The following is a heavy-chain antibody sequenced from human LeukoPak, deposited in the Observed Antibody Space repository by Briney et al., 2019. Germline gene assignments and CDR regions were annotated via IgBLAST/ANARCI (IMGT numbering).Heavy chain of an antibody. CDR1: GLTFGNCA. D-gene: IGHD4-17*01. V-gene: IGHV3-23*01. Sequence: PGGSLRLSCAASGLTFGNCALSWVRQGPGKGLEWVSGISHSGGNTYYSDSVKGRFTISRDNSKNTLYLQMNSLRAEDTAVYYCARVWTATTPDYWGQGTLVTVSS. J-gene: IGHJ4*02. CDR3: ARVWTATTPDY. CDR2: ISHSGGNT.